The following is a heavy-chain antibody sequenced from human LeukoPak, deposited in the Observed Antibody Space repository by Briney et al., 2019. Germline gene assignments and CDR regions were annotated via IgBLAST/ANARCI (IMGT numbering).Heavy chain of an antibody. CDR1: GGSISSGSYY. J-gene: IGHJ6*03. D-gene: IGHD3-10*01. Sequence: SETLSLTCTVSGGSISSGSYYWSWIRQPPGKGLEWIGEINHSGSTNYNPSLKSRVTISVDTSKNQFSLKLSSVTAADTAVYYCARLNTMVRGVKFGYYYYYMDVWGKGTTVTISS. CDR2: INHSGST. CDR3: ARLNTMVRGVKFGYYYYYMDV. V-gene: IGHV4-39*07.